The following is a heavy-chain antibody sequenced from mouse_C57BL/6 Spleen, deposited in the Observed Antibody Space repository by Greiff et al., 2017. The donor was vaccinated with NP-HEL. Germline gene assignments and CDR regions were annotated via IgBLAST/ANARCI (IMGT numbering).Heavy chain of an antibody. CDR1: GYTFTSYW. D-gene: IGHD2-4*01. CDR3: ARGGNYDYDDSYAMDY. V-gene: IGHV1-72*01. CDR2: IDPNSGGT. J-gene: IGHJ4*01. Sequence: QVQLQQPGAELVKPGASVKLSCKASGYTFTSYWMHWVKQRPGRGLEWIGRIDPNSGGTKYNEKFKSKATLTVGKPSSTAYMQLSSLTSEDSAVYYCARGGNYDYDDSYAMDYWGQGTSVTVSS.